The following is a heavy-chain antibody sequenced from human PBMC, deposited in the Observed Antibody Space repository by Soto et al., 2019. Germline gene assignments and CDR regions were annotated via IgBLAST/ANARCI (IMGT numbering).Heavy chain of an antibody. D-gene: IGHD6-19*01. V-gene: IGHV3-23*01. CDR2: ISGSGGST. J-gene: IGHJ3*02. CDR3: AKGSDGSGWYGDVFAI. Sequence: LQATRKGLEWVSAISGSGGSTYYADSVKGRFTISRDNSKNTLYLQMNSLRAEDTAVYYCAKGSDGSGWYGDVFAIWGKGTMVIVFS.